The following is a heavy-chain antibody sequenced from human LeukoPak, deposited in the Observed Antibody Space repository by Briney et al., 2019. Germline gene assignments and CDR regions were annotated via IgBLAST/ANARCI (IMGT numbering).Heavy chain of an antibody. D-gene: IGHD5-12*01. CDR1: GFTFSSYE. J-gene: IGHJ5*02. CDR3: ARVVGGTQWLRGEGWFDP. Sequence: WGSLRLSCAASGFTFSSYEMNWVRQAPGKGLEWVSYISSSGSTIYYAAPVKGRFTISRDNAKNSLYLQMNSLRAEDTAVYYCARVVGGTQWLRGEGWFDPWGQGTLVTVSS. CDR2: ISSSGSTI. V-gene: IGHV3-48*03.